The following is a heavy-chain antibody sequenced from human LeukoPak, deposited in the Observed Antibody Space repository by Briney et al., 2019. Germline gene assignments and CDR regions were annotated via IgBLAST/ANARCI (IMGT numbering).Heavy chain of an antibody. CDR2: IWYDGSNK. Sequence: GRSLRLSCAASGFTSSSYGMHWVRQAPGKGLEWVAVIWYDGSNKYYADSVKGRFSISRDNSKNTLYLQMNSLRAEDTAVYYCAKASNGGSYYGVIIDYWGQGTLVTVSS. CDR1: GFTSSSYG. V-gene: IGHV3-33*06. CDR3: AKASNGGSYYGVIIDY. J-gene: IGHJ4*02. D-gene: IGHD1-26*01.